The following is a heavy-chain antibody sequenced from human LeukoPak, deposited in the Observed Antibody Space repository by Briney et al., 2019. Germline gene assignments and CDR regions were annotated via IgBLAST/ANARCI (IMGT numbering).Heavy chain of an antibody. CDR2: VYYSGTI. CDR3: ARHGGGSSSVFYSDY. Sequence: SETLTLTCNFSGGSIIGYHWSWIRQPPGKGLEWIGYVYYSGTIDYNPSLKSRVTISVDTSKNQLSMKLTSVSAADTDVYSCARHGGGSSSVFYSDYWGQGALVTVSS. D-gene: IGHD6-13*01. V-gene: IGHV4-59*08. CDR1: GGSIIGYH. J-gene: IGHJ4*02.